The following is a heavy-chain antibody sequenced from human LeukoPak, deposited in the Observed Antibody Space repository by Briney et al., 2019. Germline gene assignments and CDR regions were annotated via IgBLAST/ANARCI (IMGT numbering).Heavy chain of an antibody. CDR1: GGSISSYY. V-gene: IGHV4-59*01. J-gene: IGHJ4*02. CDR3: TRGAGWLIDY. D-gene: IGHD3-16*01. Sequence: KPSETLSLNCTVSGGSISSYYWSWIRQPPGKGLEWIGYFHNSGTSTYNPSLKSRVTISADTSKNQFSLKLNSLTTADTAVYYCTRGAGWLIDYWGQGILVTVSS. CDR2: FHNSGTS.